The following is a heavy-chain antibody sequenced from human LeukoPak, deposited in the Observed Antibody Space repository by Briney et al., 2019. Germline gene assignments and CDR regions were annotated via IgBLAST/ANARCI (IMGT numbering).Heavy chain of an antibody. Sequence: GGSLRLSCAASGFTFSSYWMSWVRQAPGKGLEWVAVISYDGSNKYYADSVKGRFTISRDNSKNTLYLQMNSLRAEDTAVYYCARSRVGASAPPFDYWGQGTLVTVSS. V-gene: IGHV3-30*03. CDR2: ISYDGSNK. CDR3: ARSRVGASAPPFDY. CDR1: GFTFSSYW. J-gene: IGHJ4*02. D-gene: IGHD1-26*01.